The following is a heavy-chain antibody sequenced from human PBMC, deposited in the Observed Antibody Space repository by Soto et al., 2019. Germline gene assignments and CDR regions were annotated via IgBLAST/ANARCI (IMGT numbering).Heavy chain of an antibody. V-gene: IGHV4-34*01. D-gene: IGHD5-18*01. CDR2: INHSGST. CDR1: GGSFSGYY. J-gene: IGHJ4*02. Sequence: SETLSLTCAVYGGSFSGYYWSWIRQPPGKGLEWIGEINHSGSTNYNPSLKSRVTVSVDTSKNQFSLKLSSVTAADTAVYYCARTFMDTRGYSYGYGPWGQGTLVTVSS. CDR3: ARTFMDTRGYSYGYGP.